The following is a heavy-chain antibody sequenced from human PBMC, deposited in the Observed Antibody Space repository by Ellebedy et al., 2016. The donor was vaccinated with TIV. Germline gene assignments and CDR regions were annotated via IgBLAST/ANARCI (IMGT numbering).Heavy chain of an antibody. J-gene: IGHJ4*02. Sequence: PGGSLRLSCAASGFTFNQYGMHWVRQAPGKGLAWVSFIRYDGGSTHYADSVEGRLTIPRDDSTNTLYLQMSSLRPEDTAVYYCATALTGQWPSDYWGQGTLVSVSS. V-gene: IGHV3-30*02. D-gene: IGHD6-19*01. CDR2: IRYDGGST. CDR1: GFTFNQYG. CDR3: ATALTGQWPSDY.